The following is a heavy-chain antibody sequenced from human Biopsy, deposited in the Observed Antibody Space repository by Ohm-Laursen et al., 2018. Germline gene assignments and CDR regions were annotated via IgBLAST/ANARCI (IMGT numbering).Heavy chain of an antibody. CDR2: ISYTGYT. J-gene: IGHJ4*02. V-gene: IGHV4-61*03. D-gene: IGHD4-23*01. Sequence: SETLSLTCSVSGDSISSSTYYWGWIRQHPGKGLEWIGHISYTGYTSYNASLKSRVTISVDTSRNHFSLRLSSLTAADTAVYYCARGSNDFGGLYFPRWGQGTLLTVSS. CDR1: GDSISSSTYY. CDR3: ARGSNDFGGLYFPR.